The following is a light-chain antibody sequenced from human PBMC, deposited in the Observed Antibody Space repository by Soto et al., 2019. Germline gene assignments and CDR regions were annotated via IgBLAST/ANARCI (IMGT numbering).Light chain of an antibody. CDR1: QSVSSS. J-gene: IGKJ3*01. Sequence: EIVLTQSPDTLSLSPGERATLSCRASQSVSSSLAWYQQKPGQAPRLLIYDASNRATGIPARFSGSGSGTDFTLTISSLEPEDFAVYYCQQRRYFFQVTFGPGTRVDIK. CDR3: QQRRYFFQVT. CDR2: DAS. V-gene: IGKV3-11*01.